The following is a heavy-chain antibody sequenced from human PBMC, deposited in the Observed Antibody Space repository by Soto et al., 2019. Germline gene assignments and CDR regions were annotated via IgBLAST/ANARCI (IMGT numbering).Heavy chain of an antibody. V-gene: IGHV3-48*01. CDR3: ARDLNLGSFDY. CDR2: ISSSSSTI. CDR1: GFTFSSYA. J-gene: IGHJ4*02. Sequence: GGSLRLSCAASGFTFSSYAMNWVRQAPGKGLEWVSYISSSSSTIYYADSVKGRFTISRDNAKNSLYLQMNSLRAEDTAVYYCARDLNLGSFDYWGQGTLVTVSS.